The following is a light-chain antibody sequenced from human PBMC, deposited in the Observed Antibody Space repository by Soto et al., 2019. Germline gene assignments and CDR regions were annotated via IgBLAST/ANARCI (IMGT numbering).Light chain of an antibody. V-gene: IGKV3-20*01. Sequence: IVLTQSPGTLSLSPGERVTLSCRASQSVTSSYLAWYQQKPGQAPRLLIYGASSRATGIPDRFSGSGSGTDFTLTISRLEPEDFAVYYCQQYGSSPLTFGGGTKVEIK. CDR3: QQYGSSPLT. J-gene: IGKJ4*01. CDR1: QSVTSSY. CDR2: GAS.